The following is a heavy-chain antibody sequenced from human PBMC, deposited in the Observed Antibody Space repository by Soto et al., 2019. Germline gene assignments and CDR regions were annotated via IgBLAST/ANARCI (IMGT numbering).Heavy chain of an antibody. V-gene: IGHV4-30-4*01. CDR1: GGSISSGDYY. D-gene: IGHD5-18*01. CDR2: IYYSGST. J-gene: IGHJ4*02. CDR3: SSNSYGYTFSDY. Sequence: QVQLQESGPGLVKPSQTLSLTCTVSGGSISSGDYYWSWIRQPPGKGLEWIGYIYYSGSTYYNPSPISPVTISVHTSNTQFSLKLSSVSPADTAVYYFSSNSYGYTFSDYWAQGTLVTLSS.